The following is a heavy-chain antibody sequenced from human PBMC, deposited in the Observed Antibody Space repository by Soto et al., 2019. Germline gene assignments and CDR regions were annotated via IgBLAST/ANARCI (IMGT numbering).Heavy chain of an antibody. Sequence: GASVKVSCKASGYTFTSYYMHWVRQAPGQGLEWMGIINPSGGSTSYAQKFQGRVTMTRDTSTSTVYMELSSLRSEDTAVYYCASTMITFGGVIVPFDPWGQGTLVTVSS. CDR2: INPSGGST. J-gene: IGHJ5*02. D-gene: IGHD3-16*02. CDR1: GYTFTSYY. V-gene: IGHV1-46*03. CDR3: ASTMITFGGVIVPFDP.